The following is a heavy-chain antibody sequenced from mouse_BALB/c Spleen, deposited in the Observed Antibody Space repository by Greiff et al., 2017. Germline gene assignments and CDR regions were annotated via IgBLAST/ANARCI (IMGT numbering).Heavy chain of an antibody. CDR1: GYTFTSYW. D-gene: IGHD2-14*01. CDR3: TRGEIYRSFDY. J-gene: IGHJ2*01. CDR2: IYPGSGST. V-gene: IGHV1S22*01. Sequence: LQQPGSELVRPGASVKLSCKASGYTFTSYWMHWVKQRHGQGLEWIGNIYPGSGSTNYDEKFKSKGTLTVDTSSSTAYMHLSSLTSEDSAVYYCTRGEIYRSFDYWGQGTTLTVSS.